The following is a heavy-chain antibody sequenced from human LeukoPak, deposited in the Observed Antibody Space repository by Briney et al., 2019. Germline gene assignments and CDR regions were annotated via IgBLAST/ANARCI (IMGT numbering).Heavy chain of an antibody. V-gene: IGHV3-30-3*02. Sequence: PGGSLRLSCAASGFTFSSYAMHWVRQAPGKGLEWVAVISYDGSNKYYADSVKGRFTIPRDNSKNTLYLQMNSLRAEDTAVYYCAKSGVAYYDFWSGYSPYYFDYWGQGTLVTVSS. CDR3: AKSGVAYYDFWSGYSPYYFDY. J-gene: IGHJ4*02. D-gene: IGHD3-3*01. CDR1: GFTFSSYA. CDR2: ISYDGSNK.